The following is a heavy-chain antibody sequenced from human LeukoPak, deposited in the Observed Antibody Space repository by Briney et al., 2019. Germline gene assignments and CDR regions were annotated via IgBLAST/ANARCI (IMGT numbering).Heavy chain of an antibody. V-gene: IGHV3-53*01. D-gene: IGHD3-9*01. Sequence: PGGSLRLSCAASGFIFRKYVMSWVRQAPGKGLEWVSVIYSGGSTYYADSVKGRFTISRDNSKNTLYLQMNSLRAEDTAVYYCARGPVRYFDWLSLDYWGQGTLVTVSS. CDR2: IYSGGST. CDR3: ARGPVRYFDWLSLDY. J-gene: IGHJ4*02. CDR1: GFIFRKYV.